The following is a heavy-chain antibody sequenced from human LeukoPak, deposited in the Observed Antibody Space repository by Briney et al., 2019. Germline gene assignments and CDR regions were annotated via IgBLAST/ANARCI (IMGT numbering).Heavy chain of an antibody. CDR3: ARDLNWNLAFDI. Sequence: GGSLRLSCAASGFTFSSYAMSWVRQAPGKGLEWVSAISGSGGSTYYADSVKGRFTISRDNSKNTLYLQMNSLRAEDTAVYYCARDLNWNLAFDIWGQGTMVTVSS. J-gene: IGHJ3*02. V-gene: IGHV3-23*01. D-gene: IGHD1-7*01. CDR1: GFTFSSYA. CDR2: ISGSGGST.